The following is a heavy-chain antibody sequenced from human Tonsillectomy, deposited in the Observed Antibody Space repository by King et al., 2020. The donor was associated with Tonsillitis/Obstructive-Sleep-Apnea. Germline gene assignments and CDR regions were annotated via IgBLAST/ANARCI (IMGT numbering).Heavy chain of an antibody. V-gene: IGHV3-30*01. Sequence: QVQLVESGGGVVQPGRSLRLSCAASGFTFSSYAMHWVRQAPGKGLEWVAVISYDGSNKYYADSGKGRFTISRDNSKNTLYLQMNSLRAEDTAVYYCARWVDYSNGFDYWGQGTLVTVSS. CDR2: ISYDGSNK. CDR3: ARWVDYSNGFDY. J-gene: IGHJ4*02. D-gene: IGHD4-11*01. CDR1: GFTFSSYA.